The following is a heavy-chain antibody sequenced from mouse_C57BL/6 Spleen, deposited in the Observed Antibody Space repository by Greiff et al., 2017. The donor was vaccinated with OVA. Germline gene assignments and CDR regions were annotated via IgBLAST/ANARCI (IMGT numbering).Heavy chain of an antibody. CDR2: IHPNSGST. J-gene: IGHJ2*01. CDR3: ARRDGSSYWYYFDY. V-gene: IGHV1-64*01. CDR1: GYTFTSYW. D-gene: IGHD1-1*01. Sequence: QVQLQQPGAELVKPGASVKLSCKASGYTFTSYWMHWVKQRPGQGLEWIGMIHPNSGSTNYNEKFKSKATLTVDKSSSTAYMQLSSLTSEDSAVYYCARRDGSSYWYYFDYWGQGTTLTVSS.